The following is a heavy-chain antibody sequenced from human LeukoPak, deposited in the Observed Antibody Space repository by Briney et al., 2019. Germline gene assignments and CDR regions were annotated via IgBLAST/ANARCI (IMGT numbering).Heavy chain of an antibody. CDR3: ARDEEDYDIYFDL. CDR1: GFTFSSYS. Sequence: GGSLRLSCAASGFTFSSYSMNWVRPTPGKGLEWVSSIISSSTYIYYADSVKGRFTISRDNSKNTLFLQMNSLGIEDRAVYYGARDEEDYDIYFDLWGRGTLVTVSS. D-gene: IGHD4-17*01. J-gene: IGHJ2*01. V-gene: IGHV3-21*01. CDR2: IISSSTYI.